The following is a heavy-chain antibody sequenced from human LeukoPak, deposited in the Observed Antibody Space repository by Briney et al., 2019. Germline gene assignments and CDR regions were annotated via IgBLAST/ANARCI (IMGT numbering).Heavy chain of an antibody. J-gene: IGHJ5*02. V-gene: IGHV4-39*01. CDR3: ARLGYYDILTGQRPFDP. D-gene: IGHD3-9*01. Sequence: SQTLSLTCTVSGGSISSGSYYWGWIRQPPGKGLEWIGSIYYSANTYYNPSLRSRVTMSVDTSKNQFSLNLRSVAAADTAVYYCARLGYYDILTGQRPFDPWGQETLVTVSS. CDR2: IYYSANT. CDR1: GGSISSGSYY.